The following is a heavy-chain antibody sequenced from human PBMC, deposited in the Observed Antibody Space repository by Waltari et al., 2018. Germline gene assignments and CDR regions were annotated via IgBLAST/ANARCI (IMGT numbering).Heavy chain of an antibody. J-gene: IGHJ2*01. D-gene: IGHD2-8*01. CDR3: ARHPAMTIMLWYFDL. CDR2: IYSSWRT. Sequence: QLQLQESGPGLVKPSETLSLTCTVSGGSIISSSYYWGWIRQPPGKGLEWGVSIYSSWRTNYHPSLKGRVTISVDTSKNQFSLKLSSVTAADTAVYYCARHPAMTIMLWYFDLWGRGTLVTVSS. V-gene: IGHV4-39*01. CDR1: GGSIISSSYY.